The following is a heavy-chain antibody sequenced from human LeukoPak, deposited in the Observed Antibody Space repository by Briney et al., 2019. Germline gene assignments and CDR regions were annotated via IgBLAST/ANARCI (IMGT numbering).Heavy chain of an antibody. D-gene: IGHD4-17*01. CDR3: ARHHMTSVTTAPFYYIDV. CDR1: GSRFTNYW. CDR2: IYPGDSDT. J-gene: IGHJ6*03. Sequence: GASLKIFCKVSGSRFTNYWIGWVRQMPAKGLEWRGIIYPGDSDTRYSPSFQGQVTISAAKSTSTAYLQWSSLKASDTAIYYCARHHMTSVTTAPFYYIDVWGTGATVTVSS. V-gene: IGHV5-51*01.